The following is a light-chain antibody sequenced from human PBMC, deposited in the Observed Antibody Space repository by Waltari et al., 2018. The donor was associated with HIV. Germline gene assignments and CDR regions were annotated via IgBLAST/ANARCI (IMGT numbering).Light chain of an antibody. CDR2: DAS. CDR1: QSVSSY. Sequence: VLTQSPATLSLSPGERVTLSCRASQSVSSYLLWYQQKPGQAPRLLIYDASNRATGIPARFSGSGSGTDFTLTISSLEPEDFAVYYCQQRLTWPPITFGQGTRLEIK. CDR3: QQRLTWPPIT. V-gene: IGKV3-11*01. J-gene: IGKJ5*01.